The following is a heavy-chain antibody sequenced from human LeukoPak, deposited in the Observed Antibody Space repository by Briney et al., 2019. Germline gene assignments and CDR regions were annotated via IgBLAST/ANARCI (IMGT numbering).Heavy chain of an antibody. CDR3: ARDQREDGYNKEVDAFDI. J-gene: IGHJ3*02. D-gene: IGHD5-24*01. V-gene: IGHV1-46*01. Sequence: ASVKVSCKASGYTFTSYYMHWVRQAPGQGLEWMGIINPSGGSTSYAQKFQGRVTMTRDTSTSTVYMELSSLRSEDTAVYYCARDQREDGYNKEVDAFDIWGQGTMVTVSS. CDR2: INPSGGST. CDR1: GYTFTSYY.